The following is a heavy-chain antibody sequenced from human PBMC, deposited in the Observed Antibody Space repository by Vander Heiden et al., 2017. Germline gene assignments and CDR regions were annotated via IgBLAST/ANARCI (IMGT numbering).Heavy chain of an antibody. D-gene: IGHD6-6*01. V-gene: IGHV3-33*01. CDR3: ARDLGVIAARLVDY. CDR2: IWYDGSNK. CDR1: GFTFSSYG. J-gene: IGHJ4*02. Sequence: QVQLVESGGGVVQPGRSLRLSCAASGFTFSSYGMHWVRQAPGKGLGWVAVIWYDGSNKYYADSVKGRFTISRDNSKNTLYLQMNSLRAEDTAVYYCARDLGVIAARLVDYWGQGTLVTVSS.